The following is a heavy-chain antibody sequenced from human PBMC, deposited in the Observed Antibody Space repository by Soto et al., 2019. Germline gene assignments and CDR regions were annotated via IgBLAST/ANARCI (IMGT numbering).Heavy chain of an antibody. CDR3: ARDQPTGYYYYGMDV. V-gene: IGHV4-59*01. CDR2: IYYSWST. J-gene: IGHJ6*02. Sequence: SETLSLTCTVSGGSISSYYWSWIRQPPGKGLEWIGYIYYSWSTNYNPSLKSRVTISVDTSKNQFSLKLSSVTAADTAVYYCARDQPTGYYYYGMDVWGQGTTVTVSS. CDR1: GGSISSYY.